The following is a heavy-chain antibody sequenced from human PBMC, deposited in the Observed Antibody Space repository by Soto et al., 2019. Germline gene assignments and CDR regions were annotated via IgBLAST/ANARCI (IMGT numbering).Heavy chain of an antibody. J-gene: IGHJ6*02. Sequence: ASVKVSCKASGYAFISYGISWVRQAPGQGLEWMGWISPFIGTTNYAQKLQGRVTMTTDTFTSTAYMDVTSLRSDDTAVYYCARDQDYGGSGSSLPLYYYGMDVWGHGTTVTVSS. V-gene: IGHV1-18*01. CDR3: ARDQDYGGSGSSLPLYYYGMDV. D-gene: IGHD3-10*01. CDR1: GYAFISYG. CDR2: ISPFIGTT.